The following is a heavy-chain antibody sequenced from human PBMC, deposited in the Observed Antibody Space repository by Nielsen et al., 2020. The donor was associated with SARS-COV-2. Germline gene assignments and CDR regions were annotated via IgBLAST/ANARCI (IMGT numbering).Heavy chain of an antibody. CDR1: GFTFSSYA. D-gene: IGHD3-22*01. CDR2: ISYDGSNK. J-gene: IGHJ6*02. Sequence: GGSLRLSCAASGFTFSSYAMHWVRQAPGKGLEWVAVISYDGSNKYYADSVKGRFTISRDDSKNTLYLQMNSLRAEDTAVYYCATSYDSSGYSGDYYYYGMDVWGQGTTVTVS. CDR3: ATSYDSSGYSGDYYYYGMDV. V-gene: IGHV3-30-3*01.